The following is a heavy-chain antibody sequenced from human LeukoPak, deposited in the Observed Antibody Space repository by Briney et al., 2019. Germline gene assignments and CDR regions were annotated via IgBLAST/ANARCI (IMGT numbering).Heavy chain of an antibody. D-gene: IGHD1-1*01. CDR2: IGISSGNT. V-gene: IGHV3-48*04. CDR1: GFTFSTYA. J-gene: IGHJ4*02. Sequence: GGSLRLSCAASGFTFSTYAMSWVRRTPGKGLEWISYIGISSGNTKYADSVKGRFTISGDNAKKSLYLQMNRLRVEDTAVYYCARDHNYAFDNWGQGTLVTVSS. CDR3: ARDHNYAFDN.